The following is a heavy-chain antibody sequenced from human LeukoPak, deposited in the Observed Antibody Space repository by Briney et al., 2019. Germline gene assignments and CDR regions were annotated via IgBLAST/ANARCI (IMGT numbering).Heavy chain of an antibody. CDR1: GSTFGDYG. V-gene: IGHV3-20*04. J-gene: IGHJ4*02. Sequence: PGGSLRLSCAASGSTFGDYGMTWVRQAPGKGLELVSGINWNGGSIAYADSVKGRFTVSRDNAKKSLYLQMNSLRAEDTAVYYCAKDSLADIDYWGQGTLVTVSS. CDR3: AKDSLADIDY. D-gene: IGHD3-16*01. CDR2: INWNGGSI.